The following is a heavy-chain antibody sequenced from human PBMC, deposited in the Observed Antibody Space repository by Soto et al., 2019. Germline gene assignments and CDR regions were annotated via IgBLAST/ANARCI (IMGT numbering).Heavy chain of an antibody. CDR2: IYWDDDK. V-gene: IGHV2-5*02. Sequence: QITLKESGPTLVKPTQTLTLTCTFSGFSLSTSGVGVGWIRQPPGKALEWLALIYWDDDKRYSPSLTTRLTITKDTTKSHMVPTMTNIHPVDTATSYCSHVLVVVANYGMAVWGQGTTVTVSS. CDR1: GFSLSTSGVG. CDR3: SHVLVVVANYGMAV. D-gene: IGHD2-15*01. J-gene: IGHJ6*02.